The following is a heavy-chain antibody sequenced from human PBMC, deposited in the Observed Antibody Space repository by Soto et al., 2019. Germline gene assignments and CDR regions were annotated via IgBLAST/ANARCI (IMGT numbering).Heavy chain of an antibody. D-gene: IGHD1-7*01. CDR1: GFTFSSYG. Sequence: GGSLRLSCAASGFTFSSYGMHWVRQAPGKGLEWVAVISYDGSNKYYADSVKGRFTISRDNSKNTLYLQMNSLRAEDTAVYYCAKPVKNYYFDYWGQGTLVTVSS. CDR2: ISYDGSNK. V-gene: IGHV3-30*18. CDR3: AKPVKNYYFDY. J-gene: IGHJ4*02.